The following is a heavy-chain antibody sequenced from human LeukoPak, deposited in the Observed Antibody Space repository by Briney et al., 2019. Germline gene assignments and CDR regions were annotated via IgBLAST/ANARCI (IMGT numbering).Heavy chain of an antibody. D-gene: IGHD4-17*01. CDR3: ARARRSLGDAFDI. Sequence: SETLSLTCAVSGVSISSGGYSWSWIRQPPGKGLEWIGYIYHSGSTYYNPSLKSRVTISVDRSKNQFSLKLSSVTAADTAVYYCARARRSLGDAFDIWGQGTMVTVSS. CDR2: IYHSGST. V-gene: IGHV4-30-2*01. CDR1: GVSISSGGYS. J-gene: IGHJ3*02.